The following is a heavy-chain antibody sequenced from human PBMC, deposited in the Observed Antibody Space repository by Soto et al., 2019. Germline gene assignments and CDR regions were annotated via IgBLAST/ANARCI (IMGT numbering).Heavy chain of an antibody. D-gene: IGHD2-8*01. CDR2: TYYRSKWYN. J-gene: IGHJ5*02. CDR1: GDGVSSNSAA. V-gene: IGHV6-1*01. Sequence: PSQTLSLTCAISGDGVSSNSAAWNWIRQSPSRGLEWLGRTYYRSKWYNDYAVSVKSRITINPDTSKNQFSLQLNSVTPEDSAVHYSAREREQHVYYAILLPNWFDAWRQGPLVAVA. CDR3: AREREQHVYYAILLPNWFDA.